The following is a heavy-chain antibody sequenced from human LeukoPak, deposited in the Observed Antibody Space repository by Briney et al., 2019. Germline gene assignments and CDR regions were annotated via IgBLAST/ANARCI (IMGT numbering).Heavy chain of an antibody. CDR1: GGTFISYA. D-gene: IGHD6-19*01. Sequence: SVKVSCKASGGTFISYAISWVRQAPGQGLEWMGGIIPIFGTANYAQKFQGRVTITADESTSTAYMELSSLRSEDTAVYYCARLAVAGTKYYYYYGMDVWGQGTTVTVSS. V-gene: IGHV1-69*01. J-gene: IGHJ6*02. CDR2: IIPIFGTA. CDR3: ARLAVAGTKYYYYYGMDV.